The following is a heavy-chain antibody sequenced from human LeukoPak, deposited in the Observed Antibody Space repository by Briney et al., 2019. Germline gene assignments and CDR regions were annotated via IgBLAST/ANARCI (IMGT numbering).Heavy chain of an antibody. J-gene: IGHJ4*02. CDR2: IIPIFGTA. Sequence: SVKVYCKASGGTFSSYAISWVRQAPGQGLEWMGRIIPIFGTANYAQKFQGRVTITTDESTSTAYMELSSLRSEDTAVYYCARDSYDSSGYYRSHFDYWGQGTLVTVSS. V-gene: IGHV1-69*05. CDR1: GGTFSSYA. D-gene: IGHD3-22*01. CDR3: ARDSYDSSGYYRSHFDY.